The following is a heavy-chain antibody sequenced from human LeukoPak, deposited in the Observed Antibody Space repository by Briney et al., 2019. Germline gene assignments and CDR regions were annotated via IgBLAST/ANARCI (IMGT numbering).Heavy chain of an antibody. CDR3: ARDGDIAVAGFDY. V-gene: IGHV1-69*13. CDR2: IIPIFGTA. J-gene: IGHJ4*02. D-gene: IGHD6-19*01. Sequence: ASVKVSCKASGGTFSSYAISWVRQAPGQGLEWMGGIIPIFGTANYAQKFQGRDTITADESTSTAYMELSSLRSEDTAVYYCARDGDIAVAGFDYWGQGTLVTVSS. CDR1: GGTFSSYA.